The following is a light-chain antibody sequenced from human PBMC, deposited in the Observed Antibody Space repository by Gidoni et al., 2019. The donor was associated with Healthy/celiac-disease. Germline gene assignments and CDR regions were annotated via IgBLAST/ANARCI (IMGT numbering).Light chain of an antibody. J-gene: IGKJ4*01. CDR3: QQSSNWPLT. V-gene: IGKV3-11*01. Sequence: EIVLTQSPAPLSLSPGERANLSCRASQSVSSYLAWYQQKPGQAPRLLIYDASNRATGIPARFSGSGSGTDFPLTISILEPEDCAVYYCQQSSNWPLTFGGGTKVEIK. CDR1: QSVSSY. CDR2: DAS.